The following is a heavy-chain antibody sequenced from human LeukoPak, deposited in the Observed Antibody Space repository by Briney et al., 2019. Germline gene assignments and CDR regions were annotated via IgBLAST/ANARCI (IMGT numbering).Heavy chain of an antibody. Sequence: PGGSLRLSCAASGFTFSSYAMTWVRQAPGKGLEWVSAISASGGTYYADSVKGRFTISRDKPKNTLYLQMNSLRAEDTALYSCAKDYGGSSDAFDIWGQGTMVTVSS. CDR1: GFTFSSYA. V-gene: IGHV3-23*01. D-gene: IGHD4-23*01. CDR3: AKDYGGSSDAFDI. J-gene: IGHJ3*02. CDR2: ISASGGT.